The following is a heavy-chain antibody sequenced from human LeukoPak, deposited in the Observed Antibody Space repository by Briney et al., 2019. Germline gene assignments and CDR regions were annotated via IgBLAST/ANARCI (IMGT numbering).Heavy chain of an antibody. CDR3: ARVWWFGDIHGWFGP. V-gene: IGHV1-18*01. Sequence: ASVKVSCKASGYTFTSYGISWVRQAPGQGLEWMGWISAYNGNTNYAQKLQGRVTMTTDTSTSTAYMELRSLRSDDTAVYYCARVWWFGDIHGWFGPWGQGTLVTVSS. CDR2: ISAYNGNT. J-gene: IGHJ5*02. CDR1: GYTFTSYG. D-gene: IGHD3-10*01.